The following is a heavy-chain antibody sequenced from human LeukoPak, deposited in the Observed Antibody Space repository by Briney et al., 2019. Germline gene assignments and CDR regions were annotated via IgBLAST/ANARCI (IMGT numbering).Heavy chain of an antibody. Sequence: ASVKASCKASGYTFTGYYMHWVRQAPGQGLEWMGWINPNSGGTNYAQKFQGRVTMTRDTSISTAYMELSRLRSDDTAVYYCARGTTGTVSFDYWGQGTLVTVSS. CDR3: ARGTTGTVSFDY. V-gene: IGHV1-2*02. J-gene: IGHJ4*02. D-gene: IGHD1-1*01. CDR1: GYTFTGYY. CDR2: INPNSGGT.